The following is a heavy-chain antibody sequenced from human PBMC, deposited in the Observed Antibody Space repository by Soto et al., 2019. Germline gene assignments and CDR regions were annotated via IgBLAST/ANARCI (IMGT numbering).Heavy chain of an antibody. CDR1: GGSISSYY. CDR2: IYYSGST. D-gene: IGHD3-9*01. J-gene: IGHJ4*02. CDR3: ARARPLYYDILTGYYPAFDY. Sequence: SETLSLTCTVSGGSISSYYWSWIRQPPGKGLEWIGYIYYSGSTNYNPSLKSRVTISVDTSKNQFSLKLSSVTAADTAVYYCARARPLYYDILTGYYPAFDYWGQGTLVTVS. V-gene: IGHV4-59*01.